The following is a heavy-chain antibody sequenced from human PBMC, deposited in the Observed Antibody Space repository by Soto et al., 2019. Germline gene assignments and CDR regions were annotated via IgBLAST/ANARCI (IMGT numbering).Heavy chain of an antibody. CDR1: GFTFSSYA. CDR2: ISGSGGST. CDR3: AKPRRTAYGDYVLHGMDV. D-gene: IGHD4-17*01. V-gene: IGHV3-23*01. Sequence: GGSLRLSCAASGFTFSSYAMSWVRQAPGKGLEWVSAISGSGGSTYYADSVKGRFTISRDNSKNTLYLQMNSLRAEDTAVYYCAKPRRTAYGDYVLHGMDVWGQGTTVTVSS. J-gene: IGHJ6*02.